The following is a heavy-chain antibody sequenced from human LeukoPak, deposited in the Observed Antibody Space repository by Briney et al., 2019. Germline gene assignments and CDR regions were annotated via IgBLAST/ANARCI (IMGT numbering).Heavy chain of an antibody. J-gene: IGHJ6*03. Sequence: SETLSLTCAVYGGSLSGYYWSWLRQPPGKGLEWIGEINHSGSTNYNPSLKSRVTISVDTSKNQFSLKLSSVTAADTAVYYCARLLALRYFDWLSPLQYYYYYMDVWGKGTTVTISS. V-gene: IGHV4-34*01. CDR2: INHSGST. D-gene: IGHD3-9*01. CDR1: GGSLSGYY. CDR3: ARLLALRYFDWLSPLQYYYYYMDV.